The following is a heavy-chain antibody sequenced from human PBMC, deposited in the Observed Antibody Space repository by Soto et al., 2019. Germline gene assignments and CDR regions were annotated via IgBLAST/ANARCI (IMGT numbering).Heavy chain of an antibody. D-gene: IGHD5-12*01. J-gene: IGHJ5*02. CDR1: GFSLSTPGVG. CDR2: IYWDDDK. Sequence: QITVKESGPTLVKPTQTLTLTCTFSGFSLSTPGVGVGWFRQPPGKALEWLSLIYWDDDKRYSPSLKNRLTITKDTHKNKVAPTRTNMEPVDRATYPCEYRRGDGGYDSRRSDPWGQGTLATVPP. V-gene: IGHV2-5*02. CDR3: EYRRGDGGYDSRRSDP.